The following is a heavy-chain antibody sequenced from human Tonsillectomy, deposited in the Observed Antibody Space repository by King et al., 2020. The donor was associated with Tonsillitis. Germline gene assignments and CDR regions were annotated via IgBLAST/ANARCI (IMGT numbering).Heavy chain of an antibody. Sequence: VQLQQWGAGLLKPSETLSLTCAVYGGSFSGYYWSWIRQPPGKGLEWIGEINHSGSTNYNPSLKSRVTISVDTSKNQFSLKLNSVTAADTAVYYCARPPKRKGGGGGGGNMDVWGKGTTVTVSS. V-gene: IGHV4-34*01. CDR3: ARPPKRKGGGGGGGNMDV. J-gene: IGHJ6*03. D-gene: IGHD4-23*01. CDR1: GGSFSGYY. CDR2: INHSGST.